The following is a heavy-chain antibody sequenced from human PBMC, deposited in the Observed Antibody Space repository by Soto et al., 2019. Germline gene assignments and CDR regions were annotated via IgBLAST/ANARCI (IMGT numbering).Heavy chain of an antibody. CDR2: IWYDGSNK. Sequence: GGSLRLSCAAFGFTFSSYGMHWVRQAPGKGLEWVAVIWYDGSNKYYADSVKGRFTISRDNSKNTLYLQMNSLRAEDTAVYYCARAHYDSSGYHDAFDIWGQGTMVTVSS. J-gene: IGHJ3*02. D-gene: IGHD3-22*01. V-gene: IGHV3-33*01. CDR1: GFTFSSYG. CDR3: ARAHYDSSGYHDAFDI.